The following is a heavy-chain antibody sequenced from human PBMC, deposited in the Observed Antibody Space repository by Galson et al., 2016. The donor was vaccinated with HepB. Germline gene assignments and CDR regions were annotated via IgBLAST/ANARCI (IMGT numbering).Heavy chain of an antibody. CDR3: ARVWSYLNWFDP. CDR1: GFTVSGNY. Sequence: SLRLSCAASGFTVSGNYMTWVRQAPGKGLEWVAVIYSADSPYYADSVKGRFSISRDNSKNTLYLQMNSLRVEDTAMYYCARVWSYLNWFDPWGQGTLVTVSS. CDR2: IYSADSP. J-gene: IGHJ5*02. V-gene: IGHV3-53*01. D-gene: IGHD3-3*01.